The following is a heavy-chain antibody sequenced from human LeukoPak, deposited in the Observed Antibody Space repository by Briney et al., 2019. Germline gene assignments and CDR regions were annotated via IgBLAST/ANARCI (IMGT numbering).Heavy chain of an antibody. CDR3: ARGPFYYDILTGYYVDY. CDR2: INSDGSST. D-gene: IGHD3-9*01. J-gene: IGHJ4*02. CDR1: GFTFSSYW. Sequence: GGSLRLSCAASGFTFSSYWMHWVRQAPGKGLVWVSRINSDGSSTSYADSVKGRFTISRDNAKNTLYLQMNSLRAEDTAVYYCARGPFYYDILTGYYVDYWGQGTLVTVSS. V-gene: IGHV3-74*01.